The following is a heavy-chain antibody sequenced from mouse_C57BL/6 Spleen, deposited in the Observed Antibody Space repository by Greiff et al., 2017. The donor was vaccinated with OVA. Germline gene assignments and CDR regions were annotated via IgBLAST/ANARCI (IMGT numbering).Heavy chain of an antibody. J-gene: IGHJ4*01. Sequence: DVKLVESGGGLVKPGGSLKLSCAASGFTFSSYAMSWVRQTPEKRLEWVATISDGGSYTYYPDNVKGRFTISRDNAKNNLYLQMSHLKSEDTAMYYCAREASYGYGGYYAMDYWGQGTSVTVSS. CDR1: GFTFSSYA. V-gene: IGHV5-4*01. CDR3: AREASYGYGGYYAMDY. D-gene: IGHD2-2*01. CDR2: ISDGGSYT.